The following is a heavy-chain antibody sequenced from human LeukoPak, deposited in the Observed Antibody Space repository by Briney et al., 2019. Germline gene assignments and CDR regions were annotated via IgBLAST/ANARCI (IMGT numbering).Heavy chain of an antibody. CDR2: IYYRGST. V-gene: IGHV4-39*01. Sequence: SETLSLTCTVSGGSISSSSYYWGWIRQPPGKGLEWIGSIYYRGSTYYNPSLKSRVTISVDTSKNQFSLKLSSVTAADTAVYYCARREEGYCSGGSCYRWFDPWGQGTLVTVSS. CDR1: GGSISSSSYY. D-gene: IGHD2-15*01. J-gene: IGHJ5*02. CDR3: ARREEGYCSGGSCYRWFDP.